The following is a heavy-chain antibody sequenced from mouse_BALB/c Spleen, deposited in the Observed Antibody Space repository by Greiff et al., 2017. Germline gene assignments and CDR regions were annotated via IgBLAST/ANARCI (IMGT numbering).Heavy chain of an antibody. CDR3: ARQGGSYGHYAMDY. V-gene: IGHV5-12-1*01. CDR1: GFAFSSYD. Sequence: EVKLMESGGGLVKPGGSLKLSCAASGFAFSSYDMSWVRQTPEKRLEWVAYISSGGGSTYYPDTVKGRFTISRDNAKNTLYLQMSSLKSEDTAMYYCARQGGSYGHYAMDYWGQGTSVTVSS. J-gene: IGHJ4*01. D-gene: IGHD2-10*02. CDR2: ISSGGGST.